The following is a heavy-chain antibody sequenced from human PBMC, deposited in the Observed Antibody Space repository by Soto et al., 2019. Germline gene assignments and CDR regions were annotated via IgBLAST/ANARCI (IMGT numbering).Heavy chain of an antibody. Sequence: PGGSLRLSCAASAFTISRYAMSWVRQAPGKGLEWVSAISDSGDTTHYADSVKGRFTISRDTSKSTLYLQMNTLRAEDTAVYYCAKDKHGTTYFDDWGQGTLVTVSS. V-gene: IGHV3-23*01. J-gene: IGHJ4*02. CDR2: ISDSGDTT. D-gene: IGHD1-1*01. CDR3: AKDKHGTTYFDD. CDR1: AFTISRYA.